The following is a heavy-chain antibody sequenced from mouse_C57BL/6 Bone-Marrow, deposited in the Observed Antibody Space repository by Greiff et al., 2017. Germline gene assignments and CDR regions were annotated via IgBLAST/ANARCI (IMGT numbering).Heavy chain of an antibody. D-gene: IGHD1-1*01. CDR2: IHPSDSDT. V-gene: IGHV1-74*01. Sequence: VQLQQPGAELVKPGASVKVSCKASGYTFTSYWMHWVKQRPGQGLEWIGRIHPSDSDTNYNQKFKGKATLTVDKSSSTAYMQLSSLSSGDSAVYCCAIVQRFDYWGQGTTLTGSS. CDR1: GYTFTSYW. J-gene: IGHJ2*01. CDR3: AIVQRFDY.